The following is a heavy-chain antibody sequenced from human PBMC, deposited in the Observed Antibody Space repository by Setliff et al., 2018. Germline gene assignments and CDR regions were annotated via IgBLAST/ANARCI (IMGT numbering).Heavy chain of an antibody. CDR1: GDPMSSRRYY. D-gene: IGHD3-3*01. Sequence: SETLSLTCTVSGDPMSSRRYYWAWIRQPAGKGLEWVGQIYTSWSTNYNPSLKSRVTISLDTSNNQFSLSLSSVTAADTAVYYCARMSGFQYMDVWGKGTTVTVSS. CDR3: ARMSGFQYMDV. J-gene: IGHJ6*03. V-gene: IGHV4-61*09. CDR2: IYTSWST.